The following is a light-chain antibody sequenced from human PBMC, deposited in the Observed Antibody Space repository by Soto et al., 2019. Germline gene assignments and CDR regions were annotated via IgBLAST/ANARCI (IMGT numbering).Light chain of an antibody. CDR3: GTWDSSLNVV. CDR2: DNN. Sequence: QAVVTQPPSVSATPGQKVTISCSGSSSNIGNNYVSWYQQLPGTAPKLLIYDNNKRPSGIPDRFSGSKSGTSATLGITGLQTGDEADYYCGTWDSSLNVVFGGGTKVTVL. V-gene: IGLV1-51*01. CDR1: SSNIGNNY. J-gene: IGLJ2*01.